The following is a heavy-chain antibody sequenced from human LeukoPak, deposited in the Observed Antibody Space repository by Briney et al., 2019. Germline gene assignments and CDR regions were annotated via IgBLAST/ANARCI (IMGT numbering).Heavy chain of an antibody. CDR2: IYHSGST. D-gene: IGHD2-15*01. CDR3: ARSGRSSDAFDI. Sequence: PSQTLSLTCTVSGGSISSGGYSWSWIRQSPGRDLEWIGDIYHSGSTYHNPSLKSRVTISVDRSRNQFSLKLSSVTAADTAVYYCARSGRSSDAFDIWGQGTMVTVSS. CDR1: GGSISSGGYS. J-gene: IGHJ3*02. V-gene: IGHV4-30-2*06.